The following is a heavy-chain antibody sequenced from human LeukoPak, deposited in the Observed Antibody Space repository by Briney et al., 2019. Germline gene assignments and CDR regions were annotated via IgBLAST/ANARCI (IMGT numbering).Heavy chain of an antibody. D-gene: IGHD3-10*01. J-gene: IGHJ4*02. CDR2: ISGCGGST. Sequence: PGGSLRLSCAASGFTFSSYAMSWVRKAPGKGLGWVSAISGCGGSTYYADPVKGRFTISRDNSKNTLYLQMNSLRAEDTAVYYCAKDQDYYGSGSPFDYWGRGTLVTVSS. CDR3: AKDQDYYGSGSPFDY. CDR1: GFTFSSYA. V-gene: IGHV3-23*01.